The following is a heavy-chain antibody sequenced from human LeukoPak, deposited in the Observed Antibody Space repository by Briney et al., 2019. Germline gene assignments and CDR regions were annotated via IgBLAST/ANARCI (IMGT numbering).Heavy chain of an antibody. D-gene: IGHD2-21*02. CDR2: IFNSGST. CDR1: GGSISSSNYY. V-gene: IGHV4-39*07. J-gene: IGHJ5*02. Sequence: SETLSLTCTVSGGSISSSNYYWGWIRQPPGKGLEWIGYIFNSGSTYYNPSLKSRVTILVDTSKNQFSLKLSSVTAADTAVYYCARFPVVVTAIDDHRAHNWFDPWGQGTLVTVSS. CDR3: ARFPVVVTAIDDHRAHNWFDP.